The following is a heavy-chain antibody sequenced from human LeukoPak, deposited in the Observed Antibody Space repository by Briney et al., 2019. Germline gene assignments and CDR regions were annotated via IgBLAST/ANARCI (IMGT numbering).Heavy chain of an antibody. D-gene: IGHD1-26*01. CDR1: GGSLSPYY. Sequence: SETLSLTCTVSGGSLSPYYWSWIRQSAGKGLEWIGRIYFSGTTHYIPSLESRVTVSVDTSKNQFSLKLISVTAADTAVYYCARTSASGATYFDSWSQGTLVTVSS. CDR2: IYFSGTT. V-gene: IGHV4-4*07. CDR3: ARTSASGATYFDS. J-gene: IGHJ4*02.